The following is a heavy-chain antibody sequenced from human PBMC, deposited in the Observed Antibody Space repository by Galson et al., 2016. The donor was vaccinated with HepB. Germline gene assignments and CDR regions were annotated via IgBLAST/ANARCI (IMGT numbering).Heavy chain of an antibody. V-gene: IGHV4-39*01. J-gene: IGHJ5*02. CDR1: GGTISSPNPY. Sequence: SETLSLTCSVSGGTISSPNPYWAWIRQPPGKGLEWIGNIYYSGDTYCNPSLKSRVTISIDMSKNQSSLKLKSVTAADTAVYYCARRIVVGATDPWGQGTLVTVSA. CDR2: IYYSGDT. CDR3: ARRIVVGATDP. D-gene: IGHD1-26*01.